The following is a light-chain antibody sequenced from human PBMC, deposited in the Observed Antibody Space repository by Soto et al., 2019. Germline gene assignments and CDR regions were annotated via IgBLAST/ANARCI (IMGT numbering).Light chain of an antibody. CDR2: EDS. CDR1: NSDVGSHNF. V-gene: IGLV2-23*01. Sequence: QSALTQPASVSGSPGQSSTISCTGTNSDVGSHNFVSWYQQYPGKAPKLLIYEDSKRPSGLSNRFSGSKSGNTASLKISGLQAEEEADYYCCSLTTGAKWVLGGVTKLTVL. J-gene: IGLJ3*02. CDR3: CSLTTGAKWV.